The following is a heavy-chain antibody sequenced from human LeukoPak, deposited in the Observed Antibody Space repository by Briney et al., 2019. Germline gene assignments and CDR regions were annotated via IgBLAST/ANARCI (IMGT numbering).Heavy chain of an antibody. V-gene: IGHV3-73*01. J-gene: IGHJ3*02. CDR1: GFTFNGSA. CDR2: ITNKGNTYAT. Sequence: GGSLRLSCAASGFTFNGSAMHWVRQASGKGLEWVGRITNKGNTYATAYVASVKGRFTISRDDTTNTAYLQMNSLKTEDTAVYYCKVAGTWDAFDIWGQGTMVTVSS. D-gene: IGHD6-19*01. CDR3: KVAGTWDAFDI.